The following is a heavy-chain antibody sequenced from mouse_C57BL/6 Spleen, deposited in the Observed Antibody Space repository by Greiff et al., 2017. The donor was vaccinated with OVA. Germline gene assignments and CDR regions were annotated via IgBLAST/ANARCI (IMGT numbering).Heavy chain of an antibody. Sequence: EVQLQQSGAELVRPGSSVKMSCTTSGYTFTSYGINWVKQRPGQGLEWIGYIYIGNGYTEYNEKFKGKATLTSATSSSTAYMQLSSLTSEDSAIYVCERGDYDEPVDYWGQGTTLTVSS. D-gene: IGHD2-4*01. CDR1: GYTFTSYG. J-gene: IGHJ2*01. CDR2: IYIGNGYT. CDR3: ERGDYDEPVDY. V-gene: IGHV1-58*01.